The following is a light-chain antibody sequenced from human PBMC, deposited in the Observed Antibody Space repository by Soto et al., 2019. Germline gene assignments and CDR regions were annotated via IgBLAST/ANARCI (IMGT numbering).Light chain of an antibody. Sequence: EIVLTQSPGTLSLSPGERATLSCRASQSVSNNYLAWYQQRPGQAPRLLISGASSRATGIPDRFSGSGSGKDFTLTIDRLEPEDLAVYSCQQYGYSYTFSQGTKLEIK. CDR3: QQYGYSYT. CDR1: QSVSNNY. V-gene: IGKV3-20*01. CDR2: GAS. J-gene: IGKJ2*01.